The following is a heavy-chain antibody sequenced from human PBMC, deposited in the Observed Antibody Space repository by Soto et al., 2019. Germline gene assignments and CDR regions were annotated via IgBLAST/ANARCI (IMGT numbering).Heavy chain of an antibody. D-gene: IGHD2-15*01. Sequence: SETLSLTCTVSGGSISSYYWSWIRKPPGKGLEWIGYIYYSGSTNYNPSLKSRVTISVDTSKNQFSLKLSSVTAADTAVYYCALNNLGYCSGGSCQGVDYWGQGTLVTVSS. CDR2: IYYSGST. V-gene: IGHV4-59*08. J-gene: IGHJ4*02. CDR1: GGSISSYY. CDR3: ALNNLGYCSGGSCQGVDY.